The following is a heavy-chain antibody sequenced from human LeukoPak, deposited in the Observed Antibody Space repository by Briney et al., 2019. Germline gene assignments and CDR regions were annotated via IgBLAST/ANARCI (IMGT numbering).Heavy chain of an antibody. Sequence: ASVKVSCKASGYTFTSYDINWVRQATGQGLEWMGWMNPNSGNTGYAQKFQGRVTMTRNTSISTAYIELSSLRSEDTAVYYCARIRYYSSGRYFDYWGQGTLVTVSS. D-gene: IGHD6-19*01. CDR3: ARIRYYSSGRYFDY. J-gene: IGHJ4*02. V-gene: IGHV1-8*01. CDR2: MNPNSGNT. CDR1: GYTFTSYD.